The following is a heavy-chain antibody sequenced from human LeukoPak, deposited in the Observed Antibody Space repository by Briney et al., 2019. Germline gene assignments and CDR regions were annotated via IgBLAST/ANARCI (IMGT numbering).Heavy chain of an antibody. J-gene: IGHJ6*02. CDR1: GGSISSYY. CDR3: ARGSGMDV. V-gene: IGHV4-59*01. CDR2: IHNSGTT. Sequence: PSETLSVTCTVSGGSISSYYWSWIRQRPGKGLEWIAYIHNSGTTNYNPTLKSRVTISIEMSKNQLSLKLSSVTAADTAVYYCARGSGMDVWGQGTTATVSS.